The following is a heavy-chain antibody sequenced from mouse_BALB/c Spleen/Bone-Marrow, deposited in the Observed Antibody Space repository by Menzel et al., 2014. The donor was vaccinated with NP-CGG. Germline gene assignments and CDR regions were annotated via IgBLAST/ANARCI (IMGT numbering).Heavy chain of an antibody. D-gene: IGHD2-10*02. CDR3: ARDVGYGNYFVY. V-gene: IGHV7-1*02. CDR1: GFTFSDFY. Sequence: EVQLVESGGGLVQPGDSLRLSCATSGFTFSDFYMEWVRQPPGKRLEWLAASRNKAKYYTTEYSASVKGQFIVSRDTSQSVLYLQMNALRAEDTAIYYCARDVGYGNYFVYWGQGTLVTVS. J-gene: IGHJ3*01. CDR2: SRNKAKYYTT.